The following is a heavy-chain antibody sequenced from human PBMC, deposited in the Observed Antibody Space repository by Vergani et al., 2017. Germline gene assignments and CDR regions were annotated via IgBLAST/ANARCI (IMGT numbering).Heavy chain of an antibody. CDR2: IYYTGTT. Sequence: QLQLQESGPGLVKPSETLSLTCTVSGVSIGSNSYYWGWIRQPPGKGLEWIGTIYYTGTTYYNEAHKSRLTISVDTSKNQFSLNLTSVTAADTDVYYCTEHGRSGLACYFQHRGQGTLVTASS. V-gene: IGHV4-39*01. CDR3: TEHGRSGLACYFQH. J-gene: IGHJ1*01. D-gene: IGHD3-3*01. CDR1: GVSIGSNSYY.